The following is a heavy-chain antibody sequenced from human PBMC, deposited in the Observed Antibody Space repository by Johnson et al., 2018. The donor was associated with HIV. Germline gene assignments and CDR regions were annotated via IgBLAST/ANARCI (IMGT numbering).Heavy chain of an antibody. CDR1: GFIISSYW. V-gene: IGHV3-30-3*01. J-gene: IGHJ3*02. D-gene: IGHD1-26*01. CDR3: TTIGIHSGSFDGDQSDAFDI. CDR2: ISYDGSSK. Sequence: QVQLVESGGGLVQPGGSLRLSCAASGFIISSYWMPWVRQAPGKGLEWVAVISYDGSSKYYAESLKGRLSISSANSKNTLYLQMNSLKTEDTAVYYCTTIGIHSGSFDGDQSDAFDIWGQGTMVTVSS.